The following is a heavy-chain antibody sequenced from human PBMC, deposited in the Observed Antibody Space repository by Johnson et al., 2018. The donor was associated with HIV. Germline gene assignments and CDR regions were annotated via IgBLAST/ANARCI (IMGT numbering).Heavy chain of an antibody. D-gene: IGHD3-22*01. CDR3: VRGRISMTVVDLRGGAFDI. J-gene: IGHJ3*02. CDR1: ALNFSDYS. V-gene: IGHV3-30*04. Sequence: QVQLVESGGGVVQPGRSMRLSCAASALNFSDYSMHWVRQAPGKGLEWVAIISFDGGTKYYADSVKGRFTISRDNSNNTLYLQMNSLRVEDTAVYLCVRGRISMTVVDLRGGAFDIWGQGTTVTVSS. CDR2: ISFDGGTK.